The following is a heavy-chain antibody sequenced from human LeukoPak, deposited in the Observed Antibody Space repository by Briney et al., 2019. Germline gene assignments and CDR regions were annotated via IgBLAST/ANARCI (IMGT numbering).Heavy chain of an antibody. CDR3: ARERDYYYYYGMDV. CDR1: GYTFTSYA. Sequence: ASVKVSCKASGYTFTSYAMNWVRQAPGQGLEWMGWTNTNTGNPTYAQGFTGRFVFSLDTSVSTAYLQISSLKAEDTAVYYCARERDYYYYYGMDVWGQGTTVTVSS. V-gene: IGHV7-4-1*02. CDR2: TNTNTGNP. J-gene: IGHJ6*02.